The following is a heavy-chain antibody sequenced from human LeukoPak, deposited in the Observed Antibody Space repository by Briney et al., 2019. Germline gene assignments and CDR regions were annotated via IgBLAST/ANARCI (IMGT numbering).Heavy chain of an antibody. Sequence: PSETLSLTCAVSGGSISSGGYSWSWLRQPPGNGLEWIGYIYHSGSTYYNPSLKSRVTISVDRSNNQFSLKPSSVTAADTAVYYCARASGRFNAFHIWGQGTMVTVST. V-gene: IGHV4-30-2*01. CDR1: GGSISSGGYS. D-gene: IGHD3-10*01. CDR3: ARASGRFNAFHI. CDR2: IYHSGST. J-gene: IGHJ3*02.